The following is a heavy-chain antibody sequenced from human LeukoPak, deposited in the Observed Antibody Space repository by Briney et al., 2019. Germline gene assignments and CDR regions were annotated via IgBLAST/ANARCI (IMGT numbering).Heavy chain of an antibody. D-gene: IGHD2-15*01. CDR3: AKTTTGYSSGRYPAWPIDY. V-gene: IGHV3-23*01. Sequence: GGSLRLSCAASGFTFGSCAMYWVRQAPGKGLEWVSGNFGSGGSAHYADSVKGRFTISRDNSKNTVYLQMDSLRVEDTAIYYCAKTTTGYSSGRYPAWPIDYWGQGTLVTVSS. J-gene: IGHJ4*02. CDR1: GFTFGSCA. CDR2: NFGSGGSA.